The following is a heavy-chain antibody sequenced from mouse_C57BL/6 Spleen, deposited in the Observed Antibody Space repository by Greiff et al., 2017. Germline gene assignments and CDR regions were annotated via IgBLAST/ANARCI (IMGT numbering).Heavy chain of an antibody. Sequence: QVQLKESGAELARPGASVKLSCKASGYTFTSYGISWVKQRTGQGLEWIGEIYPRSGNTYYNEKFKGKATLTADKSSSTAYMELRSLTSEDSAVXFCARSGDSKGGYFDVWGTGTTVTVSS. J-gene: IGHJ1*03. V-gene: IGHV1-81*01. CDR2: IYPRSGNT. CDR1: GYTFTSYG. D-gene: IGHD2-5*01. CDR3: ARSGDSKGGYFDV.